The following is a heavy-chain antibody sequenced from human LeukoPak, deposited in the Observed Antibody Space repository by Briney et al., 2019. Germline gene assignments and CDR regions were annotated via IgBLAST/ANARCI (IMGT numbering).Heavy chain of an antibody. V-gene: IGHV4-4*02. D-gene: IGHD3-10*01. CDR3: ARHPGYYYYYMDV. CDR2: IYHSGST. CDR1: GGSISSSNW. Sequence: PSGTLSLTCAASGGSISSSNWWSWVRQPPGKGLEWIGEIYHSGSTNYNPSLKSRVTISVDTSKNQFSLKLSSVTAADTAVYYCARHPGYYYYYMDVWGKGTTVTISS. J-gene: IGHJ6*03.